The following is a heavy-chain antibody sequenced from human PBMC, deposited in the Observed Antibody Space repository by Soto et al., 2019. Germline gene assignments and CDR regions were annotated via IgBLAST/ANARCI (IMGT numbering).Heavy chain of an antibody. J-gene: IGHJ4*02. Sequence: QVQLVESGGGVVQPGRSLRLSCAASGFTFIICVMHWVRQAPGKGLEWVAVIWSDGSYKYYADSVKGRFTISRDNSQNTLFLLIHTLRAEDTAIYYCARDSPTVAGFDYWGQGTLVTVSS. CDR3: ARDSPTVAGFDY. D-gene: IGHD4-17*01. CDR1: GFTFIICV. V-gene: IGHV3-33*01. CDR2: IWSDGSYK.